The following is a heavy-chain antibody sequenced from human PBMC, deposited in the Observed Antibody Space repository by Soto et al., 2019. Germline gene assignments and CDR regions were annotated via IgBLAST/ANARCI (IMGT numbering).Heavy chain of an antibody. Sequence: GGSLRLTCAASGFTFSSAWRSWVRHAPGKGLEWVGRIKSKTDGGTTDYAAPVKGRFTISRDDSKNTLYLQMNSLKTEDTAVYYCTRQKVLYWSGGRTKGGYYGMDVWGQGTTVTVSS. CDR3: TRQKVLYWSGGRTKGGYYGMDV. D-gene: IGHD2-2*02. CDR1: GFTFSSAW. V-gene: IGHV3-15*01. CDR2: IKSKTDGGTT. J-gene: IGHJ6*02.